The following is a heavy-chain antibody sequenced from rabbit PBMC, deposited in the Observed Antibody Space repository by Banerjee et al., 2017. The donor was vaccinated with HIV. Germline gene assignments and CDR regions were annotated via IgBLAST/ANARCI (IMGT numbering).Heavy chain of an antibody. Sequence: QSLEESGGDLVKPGASLTLTCTASGFSFSSSYWICWVRQAPGKGLEWIACIYGGSSGTTYYANWAKGRFTISKTSSTTVTLQMTSLTAADTATYFCARQYVLDLYSWYFDLRGPGTLVTVS. J-gene: IGHJ4*01. CDR2: IYGGSSGTT. CDR3: ARQYVLDLYSWYFDL. CDR1: GFSFSSSYW. D-gene: IGHD1-1*01. V-gene: IGHV1S40*01.